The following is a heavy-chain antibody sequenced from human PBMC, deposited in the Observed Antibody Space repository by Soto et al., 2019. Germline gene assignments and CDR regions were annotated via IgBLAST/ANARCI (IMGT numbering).Heavy chain of an antibody. Sequence: EVQLVESGGGLVQPGGSLRLSCAASGFTFSSYWRTWARQAPGKGLEWVASMNRDGSEKRYVDSVEGRFTISRDNAKNSLFLQMNSLSPDDTAVYYCGRDAGRRFDYWGQGSRVTVSS. CDR1: GFTFSSYW. D-gene: IGHD6-13*01. CDR2: MNRDGSEK. CDR3: GRDAGRRFDY. V-gene: IGHV3-7*01. J-gene: IGHJ4*02.